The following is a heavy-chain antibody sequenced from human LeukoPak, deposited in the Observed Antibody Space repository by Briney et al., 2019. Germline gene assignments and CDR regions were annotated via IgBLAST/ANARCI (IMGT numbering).Heavy chain of an antibody. CDR2: ISYYGSNK. CDR1: GFTFSSYG. Sequence: GGSLRLSCAASGFTFSSYGMHWVRQAPGKGLEWVAVISYYGSNKYYADSVKGRFTISRDNSKNTLYLQMNSLRAEDTAVYYCASQTYGSGSPTSNWFDPWGQGTLVTVSS. CDR3: ASQTYGSGSPTSNWFDP. D-gene: IGHD3-10*01. V-gene: IGHV3-30*03. J-gene: IGHJ5*02.